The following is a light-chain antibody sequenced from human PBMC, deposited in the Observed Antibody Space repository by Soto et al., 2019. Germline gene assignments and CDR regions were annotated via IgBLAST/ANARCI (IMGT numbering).Light chain of an antibody. J-gene: IGKJ5*01. CDR2: GAS. V-gene: IGKV3-20*01. CDR3: QQYGSSPT. CDR1: QSVSSY. Sequence: EIVLTQSPATLSLSPGARAPLSCRARQSVSSYLAWYQQKPGQAPRRLIYGASSRATGIPDRFSGSGSGTDFTLTISRLEPEDFAVYYCQQYGSSPTFGEGTRLEIK.